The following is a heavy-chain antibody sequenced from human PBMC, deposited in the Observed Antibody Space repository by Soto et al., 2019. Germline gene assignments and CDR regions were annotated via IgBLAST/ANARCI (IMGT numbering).Heavy chain of an antibody. J-gene: IGHJ4*02. D-gene: IGHD2-21*01. CDR1: GGGNLRDYR. CDR2: NIPKLGSA. CDR3: ARGGDGYNLDAFY. V-gene: IGHV1-69*01. Sequence: QVQLVQSGAEVKEPGSSVKVSCKASGGGNLRDYRTTWVRRAPGQGLEWMGGNIPKLGSANSAQTFQGRVTVTADEATNTVYMELRTLRSDATAVYYWARGGDGYNLDAFYWGQGTPVTVSS.